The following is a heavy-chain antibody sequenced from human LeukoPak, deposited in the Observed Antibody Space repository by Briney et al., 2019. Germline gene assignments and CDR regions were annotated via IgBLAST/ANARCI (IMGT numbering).Heavy chain of an antibody. V-gene: IGHV4-34*01. Sequence: KPSETLSLTCAVYGGSFSGYYWSWIRQPPGKGLEWIGEINHGGSTNYNPSLKSRVTISVDTSKNQFSLKLSSVTAADTAVYYCARAYYYDSSGYDYWGQGTLVTVSS. CDR1: GGSFSGYY. CDR3: ARAYYYDSSGYDY. D-gene: IGHD3-22*01. CDR2: INHGGST. J-gene: IGHJ4*02.